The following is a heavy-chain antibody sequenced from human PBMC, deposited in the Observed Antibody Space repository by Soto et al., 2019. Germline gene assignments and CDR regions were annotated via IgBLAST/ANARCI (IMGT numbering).Heavy chain of an antibody. J-gene: IGHJ5*02. Sequence: PGVSLRLSCSASGFTFSSYAMSWVRQAPWKGLEWVSAISGSGGSTYYADSVKGRFTISRDNSKNTLYLQMKSLRAEDTEVYYCAKGSRLLWFGDALNWLDPWGQGT. D-gene: IGHD3-10*01. CDR1: GFTFSSYA. CDR3: AKGSRLLWFGDALNWLDP. V-gene: IGHV3-23*01. CDR2: ISGSGGST.